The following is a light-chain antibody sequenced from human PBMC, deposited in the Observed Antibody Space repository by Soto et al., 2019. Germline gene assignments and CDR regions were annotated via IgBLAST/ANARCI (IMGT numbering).Light chain of an antibody. Sequence: QSVLTQPASVSGSPGQSITISCTGTSSDVGNYKYVSWYQQHPGKAPKLMIYEVSNRPSGVSNRFSGSKSGNTASLTISGLQAEDETDYYCFSYTSSGTYVSGTGTKLTV. V-gene: IGLV2-14*01. CDR2: EVS. J-gene: IGLJ1*01. CDR1: SSDVGNYKY. CDR3: FSYTSSGTYV.